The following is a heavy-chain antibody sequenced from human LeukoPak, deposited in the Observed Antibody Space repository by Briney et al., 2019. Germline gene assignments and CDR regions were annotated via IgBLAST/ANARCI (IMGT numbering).Heavy chain of an antibody. CDR2: ISSSGGGT. J-gene: IGHJ4*02. D-gene: IGHD3-22*01. Sequence: PGGSLRLSCAASGFTFKSYAMTWVRQAPGKGLEWVSTISSSGGGTFYADSVKGRFTISRDNSKSTLYLQMNSLTVEDTAVYYCAKVMIAFNAFDYWGQGTLVTVSS. CDR1: GFTFKSYA. CDR3: AKVMIAFNAFDY. V-gene: IGHV3-23*01.